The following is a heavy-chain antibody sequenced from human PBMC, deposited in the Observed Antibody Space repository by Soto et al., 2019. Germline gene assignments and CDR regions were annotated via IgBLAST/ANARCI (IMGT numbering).Heavy chain of an antibody. V-gene: IGHV4-4*07. J-gene: IGHJ5*02. Sequence: SETLSLTCTVSGGSISSYYWSWIRQPAGKGLEWIGRIYTSGSTNYNPSLKSRVTMSVDTSKNQFSLKLSSVTAADTAVYYCAREFAAAAAHNWFDPWGQGTLVTVSS. CDR1: GGSISSYY. D-gene: IGHD6-13*01. CDR2: IYTSGST. CDR3: AREFAAAAAHNWFDP.